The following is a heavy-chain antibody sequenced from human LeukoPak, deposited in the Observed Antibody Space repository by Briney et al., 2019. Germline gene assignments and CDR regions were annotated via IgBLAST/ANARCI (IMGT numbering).Heavy chain of an antibody. V-gene: IGHV3-7*01. Sequence: PGGSLRLSCAASGFTFSSYWMSWVRQAPGKGLEWVANIKQDGSEKYYVDSAKGRFTISRDNAKNSLYLQMNSLRAEDTAVYYCARVGHCSSTSCYLVGAFDIWGQGTMVTVSS. CDR2: IKQDGSEK. CDR3: ARVGHCSSTSCYLVGAFDI. D-gene: IGHD2-2*01. CDR1: GFTFSSYW. J-gene: IGHJ3*02.